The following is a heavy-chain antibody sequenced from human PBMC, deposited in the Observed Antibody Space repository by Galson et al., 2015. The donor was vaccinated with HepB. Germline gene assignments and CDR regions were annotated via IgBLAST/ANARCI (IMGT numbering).Heavy chain of an antibody. CDR2: IDPSDSYT. Sequence: QSGAEVKKPGESLRISCKGSGYSFTSYWISWVRQMPGKGLEWMGRIDPSDSYTNYSPSFQGHVTISADKSISTAYLQWSSLKASDTAMYYCARRSYSSSWYKRDYYYGMDVWGQGTTVTVSS. J-gene: IGHJ6*02. D-gene: IGHD6-13*01. CDR1: GYSFTSYW. CDR3: ARRSYSSSWYKRDYYYGMDV. V-gene: IGHV5-10-1*01.